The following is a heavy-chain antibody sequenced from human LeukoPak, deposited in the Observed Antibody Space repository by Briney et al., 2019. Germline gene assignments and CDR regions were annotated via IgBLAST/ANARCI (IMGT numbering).Heavy chain of an antibody. V-gene: IGHV4-39*01. CDR1: GFSISSRNCY. J-gene: IGHJ4*02. Sequence: PSETLSRTCTVSGFSISSRNCYWGGIRQPPGKGLELIGSIDYSGNTYYNASLKSQVSIPIDTSKYQVPLRLTSVTAADTAVYYCARQTGSGLFILPGGQGTLVTVSS. CDR3: ARQTGSGLFILP. CDR2: IDYSGNT. D-gene: IGHD3/OR15-3a*01.